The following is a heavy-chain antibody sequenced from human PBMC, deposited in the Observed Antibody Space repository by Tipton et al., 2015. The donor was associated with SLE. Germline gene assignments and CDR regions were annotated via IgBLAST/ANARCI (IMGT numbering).Heavy chain of an antibody. J-gene: IGHJ5*02. D-gene: IGHD3-10*01. CDR1: GGSISSHY. CDR2: IYDSGST. V-gene: IGHV4-59*11. Sequence: TLSLTCTVSGGSISSHYWSWIRQPPGKGLEWIGYIYDSGSTNYNPSLKSRVTISVDTSKNQFSLKLRPVTAADTAVYYCARGALGRFGEKRAIRNWFDPWGQGALVTVSS. CDR3: ARGALGRFGEKRAIRNWFDP.